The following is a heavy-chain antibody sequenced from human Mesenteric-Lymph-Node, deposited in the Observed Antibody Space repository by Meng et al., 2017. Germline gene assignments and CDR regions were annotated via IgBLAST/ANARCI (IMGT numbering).Heavy chain of an antibody. Sequence: VELQRWGAGLLKPSETLSLICAVCGGSFSGYYCRWIRQPPGKGLEWIGEVYHRGDTNYNPSLKSRVDISVDKSKNQFSLKLSSVTAADTAVYYCARGPTTYFDYWGQGTLVTVSS. V-gene: IGHV4-34*01. CDR1: GGSFSGYY. J-gene: IGHJ4*02. D-gene: IGHD4-17*01. CDR3: ARGPTTYFDY. CDR2: VYHRGDT.